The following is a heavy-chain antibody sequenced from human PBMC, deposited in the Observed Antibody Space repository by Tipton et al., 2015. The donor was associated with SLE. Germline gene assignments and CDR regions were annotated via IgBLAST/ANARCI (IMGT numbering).Heavy chain of an antibody. CDR2: IYYGRA. D-gene: IGHD1-26*01. Sequence: GLVKPSGTLSLTCTVSNGSISGHYWSWIRQTPGKGLEWMGYIYYGRANYNPSLKSRVTISADTSKNQFSLRLSSVTAADTAVYYCAGCGIGLYYGVDVWGQGTTVTVSS. CDR1: NGSISGHY. J-gene: IGHJ6*02. V-gene: IGHV4-59*11. CDR3: AGCGIGLYYGVDV.